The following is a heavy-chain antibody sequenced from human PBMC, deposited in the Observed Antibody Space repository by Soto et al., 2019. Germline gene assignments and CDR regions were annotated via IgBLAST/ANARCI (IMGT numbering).Heavy chain of an antibody. CDR3: ARGLLDVVVPAAMGRYYYMDV. V-gene: IGHV1-8*01. CDR2: MNPNSGNT. D-gene: IGHD2-2*01. J-gene: IGHJ6*03. CDR1: GYTFTSYD. Sequence: ASVKVSCKASGYTFTSYDINWVRQATGQGLEWMGWMNPNSGNTGYAQKFQGRVTMTTDTSTSTAYMELRSLRSDDTAVYYCARGLLDVVVPAAMGRYYYMDVWGKGTTVTVSS.